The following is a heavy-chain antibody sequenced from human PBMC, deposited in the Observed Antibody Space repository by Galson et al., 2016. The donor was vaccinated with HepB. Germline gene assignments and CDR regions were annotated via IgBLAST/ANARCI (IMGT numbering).Heavy chain of an antibody. D-gene: IGHD3-16*01. V-gene: IGHV3-48*02. CDR1: GFIFSVYN. CDR2: ITSSSDTM. J-gene: IGHJ4*02. CDR3: ARDDYFRLGY. Sequence: SLRLSCAASGFIFSVYNMNWARQAPGKGLEWIAWITSSSDTMYYADSVKGRFTIPRDNAKNSLYLEMNSLRDEDKAVYYCARDDYFRLGYWGQGTLVTVSS.